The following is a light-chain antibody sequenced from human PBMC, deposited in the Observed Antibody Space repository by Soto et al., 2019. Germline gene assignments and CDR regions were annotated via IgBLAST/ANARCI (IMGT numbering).Light chain of an antibody. Sequence: EIVLTQSPGTLSLSPGERATLSCRASQSVGSSLAWYQQKPGQAPRLLIFGASIRDTGIPDRFSGSGSGTDFTLSISSLEPEDFAVYYCQQRGDWPPITFGQGTRLEIK. CDR2: GAS. V-gene: IGKV3-11*01. CDR1: QSVGSS. J-gene: IGKJ5*01. CDR3: QQRGDWPPIT.